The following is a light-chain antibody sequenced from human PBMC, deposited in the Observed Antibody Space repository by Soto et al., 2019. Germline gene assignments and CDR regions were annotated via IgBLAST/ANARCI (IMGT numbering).Light chain of an antibody. CDR1: QGISSY. J-gene: IGKJ1*01. V-gene: IGKV1-9*01. CDR2: AAS. Sequence: DIKMTQSPSTLSASVGDRVTITCRASQGISSYLAWYQQKPGKAPKLLIYAASTLQSGVPSRFSGSGSGTDFTLTISSLQPEDFATYYCQQLNSYPWTFGQGTKV. CDR3: QQLNSYPWT.